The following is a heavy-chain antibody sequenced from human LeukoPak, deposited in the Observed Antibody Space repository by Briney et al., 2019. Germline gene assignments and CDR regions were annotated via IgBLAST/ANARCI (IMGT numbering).Heavy chain of an antibody. CDR1: GYRFTDYW. CDR2: IYPGDSDS. Sequence: HGESLKISCKGSGYRFTDYWIAWVRQMPGKGLEWMGIIYPGDSDSRYSPSFQGQVTFSADKSISTAYLQWSSLKASDTAMYYCARRSYCYSTSCYGYWFDSWGQGTLVTVSS. CDR3: ARRSYCYSTSCYGYWFDS. D-gene: IGHD2-2*01. J-gene: IGHJ5*01. V-gene: IGHV5-51*01.